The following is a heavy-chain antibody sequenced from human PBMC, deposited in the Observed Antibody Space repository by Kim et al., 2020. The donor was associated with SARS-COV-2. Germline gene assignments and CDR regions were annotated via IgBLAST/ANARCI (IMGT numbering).Heavy chain of an antibody. CDR1: GFTFSNAW. D-gene: IGHD2-21*01. CDR2: IKSKTDGGTT. V-gene: IGHV3-15*01. Sequence: GGSLRLSCAASGFTFSNAWMSWVRQAPGKGLEWVGGIKSKTDGGTTDYAAPVKVRFTISRDDSKNTLYLQMNSLKTEATDVYYCTTVIVVVSDAFDIWGQGTMVTVSS. J-gene: IGHJ3*02. CDR3: TTVIVVVSDAFDI.